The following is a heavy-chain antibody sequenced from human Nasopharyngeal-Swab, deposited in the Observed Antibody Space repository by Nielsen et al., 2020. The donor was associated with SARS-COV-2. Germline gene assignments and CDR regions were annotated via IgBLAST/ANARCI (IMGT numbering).Heavy chain of an antibody. D-gene: IGHD3-3*01. Sequence: GESLKISCAASGFTFSGSAMHWVRQGPGKGLEWVSGTSGSGDSTYYADSVKGRFTISRDNSKNTLYLQMNSLRAEDTAVYYCAKGDYDFWSGYYRVEYWGQGTLVTVSS. CDR1: GFTFSGSA. V-gene: IGHV3-23*01. CDR2: TSGSGDST. J-gene: IGHJ4*02. CDR3: AKGDYDFWSGYYRVEY.